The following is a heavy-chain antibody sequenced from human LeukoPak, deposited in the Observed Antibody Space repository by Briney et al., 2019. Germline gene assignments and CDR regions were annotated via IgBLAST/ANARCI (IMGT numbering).Heavy chain of an antibody. CDR3: ARTSSYSDYYYGMDV. V-gene: IGHV5-51*01. CDR2: IYPADSDT. CDR1: GYSFTSYW. Sequence: PRESLKISCKVSGYSFTSYWIGWVRQMPGKGLEWMGIIYPADSDTKYSPSFQGHVSISADKSITTAYLQWSSLKASDTAMYYCARTSSYSDYYYGMDVWGQGTTVTVSS. D-gene: IGHD4-11*01. J-gene: IGHJ6*02.